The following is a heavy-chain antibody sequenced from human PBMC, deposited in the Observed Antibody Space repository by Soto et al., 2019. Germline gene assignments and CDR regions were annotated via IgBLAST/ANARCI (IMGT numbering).Heavy chain of an antibody. Sequence: PSETLSLTCTVSGGSVSSGSYYWSWIRQAPGKGLEWIGYIYYSGSTNYNPSLKSRVTISVDTSKNQFSLKLSYVTAADTAVYYCARDQTGTTRPGPDYWGQGNLVTVSS. J-gene: IGHJ4*02. CDR2: IYYSGST. CDR3: ARDQTGTTRPGPDY. D-gene: IGHD1-7*01. V-gene: IGHV4-61*01. CDR1: GGSVSSGSYY.